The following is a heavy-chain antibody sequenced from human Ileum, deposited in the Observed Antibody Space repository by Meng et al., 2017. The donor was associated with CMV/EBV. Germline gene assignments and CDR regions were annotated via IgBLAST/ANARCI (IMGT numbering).Heavy chain of an antibody. CDR2: IYGGGGTT. D-gene: IGHD3-22*01. Sequence: GVLKISCAASRFTFSGYAMSWVRQAPGKGLEWVTSIYGGGGTTFYADSVKGRFTISRDNYKNTLYLQMNSLRVDDTAVYYCGKDLRYAMSGWEGSFDSWGQGTLVTVSS. J-gene: IGHJ4*02. CDR3: GKDLRYAMSGWEGSFDS. V-gene: IGHV3-23*01. CDR1: RFTFSGYA.